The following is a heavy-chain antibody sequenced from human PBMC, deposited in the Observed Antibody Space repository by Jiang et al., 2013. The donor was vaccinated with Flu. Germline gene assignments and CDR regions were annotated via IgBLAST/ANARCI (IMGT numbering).Heavy chain of an antibody. CDR3: ARGGYCSGGSCYFGY. Sequence: SGSGLVKPSETLSLTCTVSGGSISSYYWSWIRQPPGKGLEWIGYIYYSGSTNYNPSLKSRVTISVDTSKNQFSLKLSSVTAADTAVYYCARGGYCSGGSCYFGYWGQGTLVTVSS. CDR1: GGSISSYY. CDR2: IYYSGST. D-gene: IGHD2-15*01. V-gene: IGHV4-59*01. J-gene: IGHJ4*02.